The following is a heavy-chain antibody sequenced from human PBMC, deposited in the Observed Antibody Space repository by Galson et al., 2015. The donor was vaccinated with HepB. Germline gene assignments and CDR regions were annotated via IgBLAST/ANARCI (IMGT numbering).Heavy chain of an antibody. J-gene: IGHJ4*02. D-gene: IGHD6-6*01. CDR1: GGTFSSYA. CDR2: IMPMYDIV. V-gene: IGHV1-69*10. Sequence: SGEVACKASGGTFSSYAIFGLRQAPGQGLEWMGGIMPMYDIVNYAQKFQDRVTITADKSTSTAYMELSSLRSDYTAMYYWARAREEYTSSSGLSLWGQGTLVTVSP. CDR3: ARAREEYTSSSGLSL.